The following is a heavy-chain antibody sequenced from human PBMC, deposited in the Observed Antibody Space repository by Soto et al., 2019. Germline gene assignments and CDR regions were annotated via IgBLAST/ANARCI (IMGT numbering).Heavy chain of an antibody. CDR2: ISYDGSNK. V-gene: IGHV3-30-3*01. CDR1: GFTFSSYA. D-gene: IGHD6-6*01. J-gene: IGHJ4*02. Sequence: GGFLRLSCAASGFTFSSYAMHWVRQAPGKGLEWVAVISYDGSNKYYADSVKGRFTISRDNSKNTLYLQMNSLRAEDTAVYYCASGGLAARPGYWGQGTLVTVSS. CDR3: ASGGLAARPGY.